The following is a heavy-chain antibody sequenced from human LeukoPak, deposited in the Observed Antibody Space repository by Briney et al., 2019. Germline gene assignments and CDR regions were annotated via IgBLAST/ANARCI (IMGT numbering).Heavy chain of an antibody. J-gene: IGHJ4*02. CDR2: ISGSGGST. V-gene: IGHV3-23*01. CDR1: GFAFSNFA. Sequence: GGSLRLSCAASGFAFSNFAMSWVRQAPGKGLEWVSAISGSGGSTYYADSVKGRFTISRDNSKNTLYLQMNSLRAEDTAVYYCAKDHSTRDSSGYYFSGFDYWGQGTLVTVST. D-gene: IGHD3-22*01. CDR3: AKDHSTRDSSGYYFSGFDY.